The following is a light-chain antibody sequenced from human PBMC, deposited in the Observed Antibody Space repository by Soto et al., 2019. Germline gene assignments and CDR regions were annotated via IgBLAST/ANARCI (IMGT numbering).Light chain of an antibody. V-gene: IGKV1-39*01. CDR2: AAS. CDR1: ESINRH. Sequence: DIQMTQSPSSLSASVGDRVTITCRASESINRHLNWYQQKPGKAPKLLIYAASSLQNGVPSRFXGSGSGTDFTLTISNLQPEDFATYYCQQSYSTLSITFGQGPRLEIK. J-gene: IGKJ5*01. CDR3: QQSYSTLSIT.